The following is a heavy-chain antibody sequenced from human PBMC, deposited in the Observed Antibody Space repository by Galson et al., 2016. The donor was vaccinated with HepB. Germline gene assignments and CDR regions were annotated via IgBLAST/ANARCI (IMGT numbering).Heavy chain of an antibody. CDR3: ATVKLTTWYSFDS. Sequence: SLRLSCAASGLTFTNAWMTWVRQAPGKGLEWVGRIKGEADGGTTDYAAPVKGRFYISRDDSTPTRFLHMNSLRVEDGAVYYCATVKLTTWYSFDSWGQGTLVTVSS. CDR1: GLTFTNAW. CDR2: IKGEADGGTT. J-gene: IGHJ4*02. V-gene: IGHV3-15*01. D-gene: IGHD2-2*01.